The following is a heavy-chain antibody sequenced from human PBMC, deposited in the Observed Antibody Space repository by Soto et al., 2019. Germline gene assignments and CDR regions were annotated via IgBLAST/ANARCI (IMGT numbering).Heavy chain of an antibody. CDR2: IYNSGNT. V-gene: IGHV4-30-2*01. CDR3: ARGSDGVWNWFDP. Sequence: SETLSLTCAVSGGSISSGFYSWSWIRQPPGQGLEWIGYIYNSGNTYYNPSLMSRVTISVDRSQNHFSLKLTSVTAADTAVYYCARGSDGVWNWFDPWGQGXQVTVYS. D-gene: IGHD2-21*02. CDR1: GGSISSGFYS. J-gene: IGHJ5*02.